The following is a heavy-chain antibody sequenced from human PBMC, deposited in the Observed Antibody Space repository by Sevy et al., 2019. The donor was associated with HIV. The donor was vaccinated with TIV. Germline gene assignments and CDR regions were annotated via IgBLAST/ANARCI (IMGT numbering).Heavy chain of an antibody. CDR1: GFSFSGSA. V-gene: IGHV3-73*01. CDR2: IRNKADNYAT. Sequence: GGSLRLSCAASGFSFSGSAMHWVRQVSGKGLEWVGLIRNKADNYATAYGASMKARFTISRDDSKNMAYLQMTRMKTDDTAVYYCTRSVTVCLGVIVDFDYWGQGTLVTVSS. D-gene: IGHD3-10*01. J-gene: IGHJ4*02. CDR3: TRSVTVCLGVIVDFDY.